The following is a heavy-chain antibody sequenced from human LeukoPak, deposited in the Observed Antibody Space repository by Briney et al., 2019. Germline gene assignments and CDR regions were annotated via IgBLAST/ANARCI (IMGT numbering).Heavy chain of an antibody. Sequence: SETLSLTCTVSGGSISSSDYLWAWVRQPPGKGLEWIGDFYYNGVTSYDPSLKSRVTISVDTSMNQFSLNLTSVTAADTAVYHCVRRNYISGRIDPWGQGTLVTVSS. CDR2: FYYNGVT. J-gene: IGHJ5*02. CDR3: VRRNYISGRIDP. V-gene: IGHV4-39*01. CDR1: GGSISSSDYL. D-gene: IGHD3-10*01.